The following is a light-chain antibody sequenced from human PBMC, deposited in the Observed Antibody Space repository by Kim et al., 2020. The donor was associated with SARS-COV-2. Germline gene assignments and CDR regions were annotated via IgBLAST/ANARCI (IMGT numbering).Light chain of an antibody. CDR1: QSVSSNY. CDR2: GAS. J-gene: IGKJ1*01. CDR3: QHYGSSPTWT. V-gene: IGKV3-20*01. Sequence: PGEVATLSCRASQSVSSNYLACYQHKPGQAPRLLIYGASSRATDVPDRFSGSGSGTDFTLTISRLEPEDFAVYYCQHYGSSPTWTFCQGTKVDIK.